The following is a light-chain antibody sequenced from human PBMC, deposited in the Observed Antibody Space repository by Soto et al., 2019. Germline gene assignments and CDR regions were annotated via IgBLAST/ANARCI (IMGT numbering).Light chain of an antibody. CDR2: EVS. Sequence: QSALTQPASVSGSPGQSITISCTGTSSDIGNYNYVSWYQHHPGKAPKLIIYEVSVRPSGVSNRFSGSKSGNTASLAISGLQAEDEADYYCSSFTITSARLFGGGTKLTVL. CDR1: SSDIGNYNY. V-gene: IGLV2-14*01. J-gene: IGLJ3*02. CDR3: SSFTITSARL.